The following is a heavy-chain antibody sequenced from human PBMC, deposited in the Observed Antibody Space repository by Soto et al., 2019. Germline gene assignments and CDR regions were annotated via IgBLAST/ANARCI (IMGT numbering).Heavy chain of an antibody. CDR3: AREGYYSVSGSYSPPRYYGMDV. V-gene: IGHV1-18*01. CDR2: ISDYNGNT. D-gene: IGHD3-10*01. J-gene: IGHJ6*02. CDR1: GYSFTTYG. Sequence: QVQLVQSGAEVKKPGASVKVSCKASGYSFTTYGISWVRQAPGQGLEWMGWISDYNGNTNYEKKFQGRVTMTTDTSPRTAYMELKSLRSDDTAVYYCAREGYYSVSGSYSPPRYYGMDVWGQGTTVTVS.